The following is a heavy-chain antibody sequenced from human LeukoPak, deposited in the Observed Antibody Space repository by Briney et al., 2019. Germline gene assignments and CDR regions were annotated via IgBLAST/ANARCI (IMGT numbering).Heavy chain of an antibody. V-gene: IGHV3-21*01. CDR2: ISSSSSYI. CDR3: ARAPKGYSYGYSLVDY. J-gene: IGHJ4*02. D-gene: IGHD5-18*01. Sequence: PGGSLRLSCAASGFTFSSYSMNWVRQAPGKGLEWVSSISSSSSYIYYADSVKGRFTISRDSAKNSLYLQMNSLRAEDTAVYYCARAPKGYSYGYSLVDYWGQGTLATVSS. CDR1: GFTFSSYS.